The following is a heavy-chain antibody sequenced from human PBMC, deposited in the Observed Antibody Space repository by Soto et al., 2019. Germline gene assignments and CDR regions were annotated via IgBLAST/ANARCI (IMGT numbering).Heavy chain of an antibody. CDR3: ARGEQLVQLDYYYGMDV. Sequence: ASVKVSCKASGYTFTSYYMHWVRQAPGQGLEWMGIINPSGGSTSHAQKFQGRVTMTRDTSTSTVYMELSSLRSEDTAVYYCARGEQLVQLDYYYGMDVWGQGTTVTVSS. V-gene: IGHV1-46*01. D-gene: IGHD6-6*01. CDR1: GYTFTSYY. CDR2: INPSGGST. J-gene: IGHJ6*02.